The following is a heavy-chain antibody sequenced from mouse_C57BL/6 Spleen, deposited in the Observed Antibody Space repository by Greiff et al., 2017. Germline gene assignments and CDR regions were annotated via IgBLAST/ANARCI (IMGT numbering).Heavy chain of an antibody. Sequence: DVKLVESGGGLVKPGGSLKLSCAASGFTFSSYAMSWVRQTPEKRLEWVATISDGGSYTYYPDNVKGRFTISRDNAKNNLYLQMSHLKSEDTAMYYCARAESGWFAYWGQGTLVTVSA. J-gene: IGHJ3*01. CDR1: GFTFSSYA. CDR3: ARAESGWFAY. D-gene: IGHD3-2*02. CDR2: ISDGGSYT. V-gene: IGHV5-4*03.